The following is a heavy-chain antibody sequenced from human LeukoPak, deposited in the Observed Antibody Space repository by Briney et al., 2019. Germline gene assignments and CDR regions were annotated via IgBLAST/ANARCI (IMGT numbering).Heavy chain of an antibody. D-gene: IGHD6-13*01. Sequence: GGSLRLSCAASGFTFSSYCMNWVRQAPGKGLEWVSSISSSSNYIYYADSVKGRFTISRDNAKNSLYLQMNSLRAEDTAVYFCARVGALSSSWLLYWGQGTLVTVSS. J-gene: IGHJ4*02. CDR3: ARVGALSSSWLLY. CDR2: ISSSSNYI. CDR1: GFTFSSYC. V-gene: IGHV3-21*01.